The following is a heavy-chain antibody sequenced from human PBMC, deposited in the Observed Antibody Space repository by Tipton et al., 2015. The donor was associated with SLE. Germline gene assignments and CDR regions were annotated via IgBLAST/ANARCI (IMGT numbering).Heavy chain of an antibody. J-gene: IGHJ4*02. CDR2: INPHSGGT. D-gene: IGHD4-17*01. Sequence: QLVQSGPEVKKPGASVRVSCKASGYTFVDYYVHWVRQAPGQGLEWVGRINPHSGGTNFAQKFQGRVTLTRDTSISTAYMELSGLGSDDTAVYYCATEIFGDYNAVDYWGQGTLVSVSS. V-gene: IGHV1-2*06. CDR3: ATEIFGDYNAVDY. CDR1: GYTFVDYY.